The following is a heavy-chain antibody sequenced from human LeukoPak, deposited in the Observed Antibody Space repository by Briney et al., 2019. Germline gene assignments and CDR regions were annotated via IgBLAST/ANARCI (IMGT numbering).Heavy chain of an antibody. V-gene: IGHV4-39*01. CDR1: GGSISSINYH. CDR2: IYYSGNT. Sequence: SETLSLTCTVSGGSISSINYHWGWIRQPPGKGMEWIGNIYYSGNTYYSPSLKSRLTISVDPSKNQFSLTLSSVTAADTAVYYCARHREYSYGSETYFYYYYYMDVWGERTTVTVSS. D-gene: IGHD3-10*01. J-gene: IGHJ6*03. CDR3: ARHREYSYGSETYFYYYYYMDV.